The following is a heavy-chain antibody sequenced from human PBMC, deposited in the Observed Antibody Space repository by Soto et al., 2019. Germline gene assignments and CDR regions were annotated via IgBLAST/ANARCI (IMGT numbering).Heavy chain of an antibody. J-gene: IGHJ4*02. Sequence: EVELLESGGGLVRPGGSLRLSCAASGFTFSHYVLSWVRQSPERGLEWVSSISGSGSSVYVADSVRGRFIMSRDNSRDTLSLQMTALRTEDSSIYYCTKSSGGSSSVGMDYWGQGTRVTVSS. CDR3: TKSSGGSSSVGMDY. CDR2: ISGSGSSV. V-gene: IGHV3-23*01. D-gene: IGHD6-6*01. CDR1: GFTFSHYV.